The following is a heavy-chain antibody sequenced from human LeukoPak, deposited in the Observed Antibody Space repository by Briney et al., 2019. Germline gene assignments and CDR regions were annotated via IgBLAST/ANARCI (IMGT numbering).Heavy chain of an antibody. Sequence: GASVELSCKASGYTFTIYGITWVRQAPGQGLEWMGWISAYNGNTDYAQNLQGRVTMTTDTSTTTAHMELSSLRSEDTAVYYCARGNYQLLYLDYYYYMDVWGKGTTVTVSS. J-gene: IGHJ6*03. CDR3: ARGNYQLLYLDYYYYMDV. D-gene: IGHD2-2*02. V-gene: IGHV1-18*01. CDR2: ISAYNGNT. CDR1: GYTFTIYG.